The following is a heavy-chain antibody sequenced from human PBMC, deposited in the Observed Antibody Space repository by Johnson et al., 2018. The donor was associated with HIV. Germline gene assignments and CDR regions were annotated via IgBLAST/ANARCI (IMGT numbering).Heavy chain of an antibody. V-gene: IGHV3-53*01. J-gene: IGHJ3*02. CDR1: GFSVSSNY. D-gene: IGHD4-17*01. Sequence: AQLVESGGGMVQPGGSLRLSCAASGFSVSSNYMSWVRQAPGKGLEWVSVIYSGGTTYYADSVKGRFTISRDKSNNTLDLQMNSLRAEDTAVYYCARTAMTPVTSSPDAFDIWGQGTMVTVSS. CDR2: IYSGGTT. CDR3: ARTAMTPVTSSPDAFDI.